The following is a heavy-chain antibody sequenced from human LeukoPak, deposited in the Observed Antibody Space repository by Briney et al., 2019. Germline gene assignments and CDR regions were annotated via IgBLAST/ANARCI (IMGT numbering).Heavy chain of an antibody. J-gene: IGHJ4*02. V-gene: IGHV4-59*12. CDR2: IYYSGST. D-gene: IGHD3-10*01. CDR3: ARDHGGYFDY. CDR1: GGSISSYY. Sequence: SETLSLTCTVSGGSISSYYWSWIRQPPGKGLEWIGYIYYSGSTNYNPSLKSRVTISVDTSKNQLSLKLSSVTAADTAVYYCARDHGGYFDYWGQGTLVTVSS.